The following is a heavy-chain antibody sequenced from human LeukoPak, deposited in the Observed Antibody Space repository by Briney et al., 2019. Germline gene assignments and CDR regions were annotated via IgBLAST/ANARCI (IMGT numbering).Heavy chain of an antibody. D-gene: IGHD2-21*02. CDR1: GGSFSGYY. Sequence: SETLSLTCAVYGGSFSGYYWSWIRQPPGKGLEWIGEINHSGSTNYNPSLKSRVTISVDTSKNQFSLKLGSVTAADTAVYYCASSGLVTATSGDYWGQGTLVTVSS. CDR2: INHSGST. CDR3: ASSGLVTATSGDY. V-gene: IGHV4-34*01. J-gene: IGHJ4*02.